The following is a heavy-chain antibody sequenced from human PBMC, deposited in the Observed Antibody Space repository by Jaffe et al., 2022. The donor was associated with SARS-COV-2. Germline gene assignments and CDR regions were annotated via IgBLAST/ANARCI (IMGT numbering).Heavy chain of an antibody. CDR2: ISYDGSNK. CDR1: GFTFSSYG. Sequence: QVQLVESGGGVVQPGRSLRLSCAASGFTFSSYGMHWVRQAPGKGLEWVAVISYDGSNKYYADSVKGRFTISRDNSKNTLYLQMNSLRAEDTAVYYCAKGRRNGGGDGSEYFQHWGQGTLVTVSS. J-gene: IGHJ1*01. D-gene: IGHD2-21*02. V-gene: IGHV3-30*18. CDR3: AKGRRNGGGDGSEYFQH.